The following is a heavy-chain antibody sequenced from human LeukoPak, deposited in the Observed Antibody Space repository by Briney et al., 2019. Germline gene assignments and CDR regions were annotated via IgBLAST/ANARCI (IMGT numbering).Heavy chain of an antibody. J-gene: IGHJ4*02. V-gene: IGHV4-38-2*01. CDR2: ISHSGTT. D-gene: IGHD5-12*01. CDR3: ARGTSTIVATFSF. CDR1: GYSISSGYY. Sequence: SEALSLTCAVSGYSISSGYYWGWIRQSPGRGLEWIGSISHSGTTYYNPSLKSRVTISIDTSKNQFSLRLSSVTAADTAVYYCARGTSTIVATFSFWGQGTLVTVSS.